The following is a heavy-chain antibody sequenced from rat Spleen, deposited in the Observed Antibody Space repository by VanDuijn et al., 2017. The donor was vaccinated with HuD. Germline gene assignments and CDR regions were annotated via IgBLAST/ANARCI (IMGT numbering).Heavy chain of an antibody. V-gene: IGHV5-29*01. Sequence: EVQLVESGGGLVQPGRSLKVSCAASGFTFSNYAMAWVRQAPTKGLGWVATIIYDDSRTYYRDSVKGRFTASRNNAKSTLYLQMNSLRSEDTATYYCTRGDYYSGYVMDAWGQGASVTVSS. CDR1: GFTFSNYA. CDR2: IIYDDSRT. CDR3: TRGDYYSGYVMDA. D-gene: IGHD1-1*01. J-gene: IGHJ4*01.